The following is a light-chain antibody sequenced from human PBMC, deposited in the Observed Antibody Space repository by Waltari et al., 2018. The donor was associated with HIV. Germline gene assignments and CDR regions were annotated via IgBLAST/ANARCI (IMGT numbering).Light chain of an antibody. V-gene: IGKV1-39*01. CDR3: QQSFMIPLT. J-gene: IGKJ3*01. Sequence: DIRMTQSPSPLSASPGDRVTIHCRTSQIISKSLNWYRQKPGRAPQLLIYSATSLQRGVSSRFSGSGSASGTEFTLTINNFQPEDFATYYCQQSFMIPLTFGPGTKVDIK. CDR2: SAT. CDR1: QIISKS.